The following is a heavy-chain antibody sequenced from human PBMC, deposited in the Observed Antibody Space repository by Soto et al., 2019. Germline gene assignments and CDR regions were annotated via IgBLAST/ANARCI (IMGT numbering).Heavy chain of an antibody. V-gene: IGHV2-5*02. D-gene: IGHD1-1*01. Sequence: QITLKESAPTRVKPTQTLTLTCTFSGFSLTSRPMGVGWIRQPPGKALEWLAFIYWDDDKRYSPSLRSRLSNTKDTSGNQVVLTMTNMDPVDTATYYCAHRLSGYNWNGGYFDYWGQGVLVTVSS. CDR2: IYWDDDK. J-gene: IGHJ4*02. CDR3: AHRLSGYNWNGGYFDY. CDR1: GFSLTSRPMG.